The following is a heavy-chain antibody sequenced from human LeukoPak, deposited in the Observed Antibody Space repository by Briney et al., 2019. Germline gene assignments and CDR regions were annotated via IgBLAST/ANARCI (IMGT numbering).Heavy chain of an antibody. D-gene: IGHD4-11*01. CDR1: GYTFTSYG. CDR2: SSAYNGNT. CDR3: ARDKAVTTELTQYFQH. J-gene: IGHJ1*01. V-gene: IGHV1-18*01. Sequence: ASVKVSCKASGYTFTSYGISWVRQAPGQGLEWMGWSSAYNGNTNYAQKLQGRVTMTTDTSTSTAYMELRSLTSDDTAVYYCARDKAVTTELTQYFQHWGQGTLVTVSS.